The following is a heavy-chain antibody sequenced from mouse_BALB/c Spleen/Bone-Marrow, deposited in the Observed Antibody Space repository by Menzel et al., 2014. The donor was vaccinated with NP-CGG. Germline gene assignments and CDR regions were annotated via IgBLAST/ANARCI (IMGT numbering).Heavy chain of an antibody. V-gene: IGHV14-1*02. D-gene: IGHD1-1*01. J-gene: IGHJ4*01. CDR3: ARGNYGSSYGMDY. CDR2: IDPENGNT. Sequence: EVQLQQSGAELVRPGALVKLSCKASGFNIKDYYMHWVKQRPEQGLEWIGWIDPENGNTIYDPKFQGKARITADTSSNTAYLRLSSLTSEDTAVHYCARGNYGSSYGMDYWGQGTSVTASS. CDR1: GFNIKDYY.